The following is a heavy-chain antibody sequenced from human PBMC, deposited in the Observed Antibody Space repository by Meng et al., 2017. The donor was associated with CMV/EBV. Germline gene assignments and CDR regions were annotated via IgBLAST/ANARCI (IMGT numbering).Heavy chain of an antibody. Sequence: SVKVSCKASGGTFSSYAISWVRQAPGQGLEWMGGIIPIFGTANYAQKFQGRVTITTDESTSTAYMELSSLRSEDTAVYYCARDDQPYGSGSYSHYYYYGMDVWGQGTTVTVSS. J-gene: IGHJ6*02. CDR3: ARDDQPYGSGSYSHYYYYGMDV. CDR2: IIPIFGTA. D-gene: IGHD3-10*01. CDR1: GGTFSSYA. V-gene: IGHV1-69*05.